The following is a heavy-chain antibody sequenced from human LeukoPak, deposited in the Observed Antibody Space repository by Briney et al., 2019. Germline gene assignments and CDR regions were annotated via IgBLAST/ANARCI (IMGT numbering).Heavy chain of an antibody. J-gene: IGHJ4*02. V-gene: IGHV3-66*01. CDR1: GFTVSSNY. Sequence: PGGSLRLSCAASGFTVSSNYMSWVRQAPGKGLEWVSVISSGGTTYYADSVKGRFTISRDNSKNTLYLQMNSLRAEDTAVYYCAREAYGPDPFDYWGQGTLVTVSS. D-gene: IGHD4-17*01. CDR3: AREAYGPDPFDY. CDR2: ISSGGTT.